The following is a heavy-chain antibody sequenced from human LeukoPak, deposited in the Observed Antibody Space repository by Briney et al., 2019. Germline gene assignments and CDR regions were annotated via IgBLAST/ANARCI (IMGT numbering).Heavy chain of an antibody. J-gene: IGHJ6*03. V-gene: IGHV3-23*01. CDR1: GFTFSTYG. CDR2: ISGSGGAT. D-gene: IGHD1-26*01. CDR3: AKVWEHTYYYYYYMDV. Sequence: GGSLRLSCAASGFTFSTYGMSWVRQAPGKGLEWVSSISGSGGATYYADSVKGRFTISRDNSRNTLYLQMNSLRADDTAVYYCAKVWEHTYYYYYYMDVWGKGTTVTVSS.